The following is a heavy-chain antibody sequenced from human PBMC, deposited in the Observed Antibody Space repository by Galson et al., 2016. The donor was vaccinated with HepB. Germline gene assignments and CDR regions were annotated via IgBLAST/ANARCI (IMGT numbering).Heavy chain of an antibody. Sequence: SVKVSCKASGYTFSNSYMHWVRQAPGQGLDWMGVINLSDATRNYAQKFRGRVTMTWDRSSTTVYMALSSLRSEDRATYYCAREPGNTGSYDYWGQGTLVTVSS. J-gene: IGHJ4*02. V-gene: IGHV1-46*01. D-gene: IGHD5-12*01. CDR2: INLSDATR. CDR3: AREPGNTGSYDY. CDR1: GYTFSNSY.